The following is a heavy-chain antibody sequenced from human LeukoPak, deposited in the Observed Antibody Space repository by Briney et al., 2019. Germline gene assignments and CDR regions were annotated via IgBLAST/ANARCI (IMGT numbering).Heavy chain of an antibody. CDR1: GGPFSGYY. CDR3: ARQPLLGSYWFFDL. CDR2: INHSGST. J-gene: IGHJ2*01. Sequence: PSETLSLTCAVYGGPFSGYYWSWIRQPPGKGLEWIGEINHSGSTNYNPSLKSRVTISVDTSKNQFSLKLSSVTAADTAVYYCARQPLLGSYWFFDLWGRGTLVTVSS. D-gene: IGHD2-8*02. V-gene: IGHV4-34*01.